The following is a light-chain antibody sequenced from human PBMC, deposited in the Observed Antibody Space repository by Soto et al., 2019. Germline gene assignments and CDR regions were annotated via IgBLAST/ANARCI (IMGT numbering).Light chain of an antibody. V-gene: IGKV3-20*01. CDR3: QQYGSSPVT. J-gene: IGKJ3*01. CDR1: QSVSSSY. CDR2: GAS. Sequence: EMVLTQSPCTLSLSPGERATLSCRASQSVSSSYLAWYQQKPGQAPRLLIYGASSRATGIPDRFSGSGSGTDFTLTISRLEPEDFAVYYCQQYGSSPVTFGPGTKVDIK.